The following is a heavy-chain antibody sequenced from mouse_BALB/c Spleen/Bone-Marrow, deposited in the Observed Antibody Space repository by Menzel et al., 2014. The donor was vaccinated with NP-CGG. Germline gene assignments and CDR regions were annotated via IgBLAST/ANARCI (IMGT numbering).Heavy chain of an antibody. Sequence: VKVVESGPGLVQPSQSLSITCTVSGFSLTSYGVHWVRQPPGKGLEWLGVIWSGGSTDYNAAFISRLSISKDNSKSQVFFKMNSLQADDTAMYCCARKAYYYAMDYWGQGTSVTVSS. CDR1: GFSLTSYG. V-gene: IGHV2-4*02. J-gene: IGHJ4*01. CDR2: IWSGGST. CDR3: ARKAYYYAMDY.